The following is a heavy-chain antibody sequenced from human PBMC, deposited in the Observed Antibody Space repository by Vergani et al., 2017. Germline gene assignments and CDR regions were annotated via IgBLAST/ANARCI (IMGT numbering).Heavy chain of an antibody. Sequence: QLQLQESGPGLVKPSETLSLTCTVSGGSITYGAFYWGWIRQSPGKGLEWIGSIYYSENKFYNPSLESRVTLSIDTTKNQFSLKLKSVTAADTAVYYCARCFRDEGMIYGGTVENWFDPWGREPWSPSPQ. J-gene: IGHJ5*02. V-gene: IGHV4-39*01. CDR1: GGSITYGAFY. CDR3: ARCFRDEGMIYGGTVENWFDP. D-gene: IGHD3-22*01. CDR2: IYYSENK.